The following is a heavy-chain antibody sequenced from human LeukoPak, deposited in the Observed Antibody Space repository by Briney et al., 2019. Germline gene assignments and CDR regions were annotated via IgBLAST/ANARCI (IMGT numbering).Heavy chain of an antibody. Sequence: PGGSLRLSCVVSGYSFSTIMMTWVRQAPGKGLEWVATILPGGRESYRVDSVKGRFTISRDNAKNSLYLQMNILRAEDTAVYYCMSAHGYWGQGTLVTVSS. V-gene: IGHV3-7*01. CDR1: GYSFSTIM. CDR3: MSAHGY. CDR2: ILPGGRES. J-gene: IGHJ4*02.